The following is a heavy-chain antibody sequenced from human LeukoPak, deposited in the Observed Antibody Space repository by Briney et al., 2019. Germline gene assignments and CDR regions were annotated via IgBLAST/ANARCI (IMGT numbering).Heavy chain of an antibody. D-gene: IGHD4-17*01. CDR3: ARLALRGDPYYFDY. J-gene: IGHJ4*02. Sequence: KVSCKASGYTFTSYWIGWVRQMPGKGLEWMGIIYPGDSDTRYSPSFQGQVTISADKSISTAYLQWSSLKASDTAMYYCARLALRGDPYYFDYWGQGTLVTVSS. CDR2: IYPGDSDT. V-gene: IGHV5-51*01. CDR1: GYTFTSYW.